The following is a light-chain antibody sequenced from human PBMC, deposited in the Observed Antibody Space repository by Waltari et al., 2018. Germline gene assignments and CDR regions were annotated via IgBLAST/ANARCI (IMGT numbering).Light chain of an antibody. V-gene: IGKV3-11*01. Sequence: EIVLTQSPATLSLSPGERASLSCRASQSISSYLAWYQQKPGQAPRLLIYDASTRATGTPARFSGSGSGTAFTLIISSLEPEDFAVYYCQHRGHWPPEATFGPGTKVDIK. J-gene: IGKJ3*01. CDR2: DAS. CDR3: QHRGHWPPEAT. CDR1: QSISSY.